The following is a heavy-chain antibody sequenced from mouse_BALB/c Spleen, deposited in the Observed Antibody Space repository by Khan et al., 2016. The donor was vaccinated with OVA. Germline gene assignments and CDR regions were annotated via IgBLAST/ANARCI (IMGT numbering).Heavy chain of an antibody. CDR1: GYTFTSNT. J-gene: IGHJ4*01. CDR3: ARRTTEYTMDY. D-gene: IGHD2-14*01. CDR2: INPRSGYT. V-gene: IGHV1-4*01. Sequence: QVQLKQSGAELARPGASVRMSCKASGYTFTSNTMHWVKKRPGQGLEWIGYINPRSGYTNFNQNFKDKATLTADKSSSTAYMQLSSLTSEDSAVYYCARRTTEYTMDYWGQGTSVTVSS.